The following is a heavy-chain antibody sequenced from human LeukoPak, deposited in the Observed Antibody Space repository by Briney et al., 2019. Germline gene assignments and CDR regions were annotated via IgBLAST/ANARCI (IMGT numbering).Heavy chain of an antibody. CDR3: ARLGSLERYFDL. J-gene: IGHJ2*01. Sequence: ASVKVSCKASEDTFTGYYIHWVRQAPGQGLEWRGWINPNSGDANHAQTFQGRVTMTTDTSTSTAYMELRSLRSDDPAVYYCARLGSLERYFDLWGRGTLVTVSS. V-gene: IGHV1-2*02. CDR2: INPNSGDA. CDR1: EDTFTGYY.